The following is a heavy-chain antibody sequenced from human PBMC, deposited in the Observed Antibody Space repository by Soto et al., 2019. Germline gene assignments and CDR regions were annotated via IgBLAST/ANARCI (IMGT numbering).Heavy chain of an antibody. CDR3: ARDIGYGGK. D-gene: IGHD3-16*01. Sequence: EVQLVESGGGLVQPGGSLRLSCTTSGLTFSTSGMHWVSQTLGKGLLWVSHISTDGSITNYADSAKGRFTISRDNAKNTLFLQMNNLRAEDTAVYFCARDIGYGGKWGQGTLVTVSS. V-gene: IGHV3-74*01. CDR2: ISTDGSIT. J-gene: IGHJ4*02. CDR1: GLTFSTSG.